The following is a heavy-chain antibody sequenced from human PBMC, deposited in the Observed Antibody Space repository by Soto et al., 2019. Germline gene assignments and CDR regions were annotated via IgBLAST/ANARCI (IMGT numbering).Heavy chain of an antibody. J-gene: IGHJ4*02. Sequence: GGSLRLSCAASGFTFSSYAMHWVRQAPGKGLEWVAVISYDGSNKYYADSVKGRFTISRDNSKNTLYLQMNSLRAEDTAVYYCARALYDSSGYYLTGLFGGYWGQGTLVTVSS. V-gene: IGHV3-30-3*01. D-gene: IGHD3-22*01. CDR2: ISYDGSNK. CDR3: ARALYDSSGYYLTGLFGGY. CDR1: GFTFSSYA.